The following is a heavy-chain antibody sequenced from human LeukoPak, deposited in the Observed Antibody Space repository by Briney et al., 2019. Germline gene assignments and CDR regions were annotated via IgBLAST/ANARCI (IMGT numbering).Heavy chain of an antibody. D-gene: IGHD3-22*01. Sequence: GGSLRLSCAASGFTFSSNYMSWVRQAPGKGLEWVSVIYSGGSTYYADSVKGRFTISRDNSKNTLYLQMNSLRAEDTAVYYCAREDYYDSSGFGGGYWGQGTLVTVSS. V-gene: IGHV3-53*01. CDR2: IYSGGST. CDR1: GFTFSSNY. J-gene: IGHJ4*02. CDR3: AREDYYDSSGFGGGY.